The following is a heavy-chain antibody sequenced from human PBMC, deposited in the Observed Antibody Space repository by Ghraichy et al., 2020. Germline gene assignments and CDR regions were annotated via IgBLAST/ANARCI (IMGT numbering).Heavy chain of an antibody. CDR1: GFTFSSYW. CDR2: IKQDGSEK. V-gene: IGHV3-7*03. Sequence: GGSLRLSCAASGFTFSSYWMSWVRQAPGKGLEWVANIKQDGSEKYYVDSVKGRFTISRDNAKNSLYLQMNSLRAEDTAVYYCARGGTVTRLSGLFDYWGQGTLVTVSS. J-gene: IGHJ4*02. D-gene: IGHD4-17*01. CDR3: ARGGTVTRLSGLFDY.